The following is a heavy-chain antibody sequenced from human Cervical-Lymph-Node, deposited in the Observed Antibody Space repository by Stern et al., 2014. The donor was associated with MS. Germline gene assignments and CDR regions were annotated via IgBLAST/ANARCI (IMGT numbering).Heavy chain of an antibody. CDR2: ISGSGGSA. D-gene: IGHD3-9*01. CDR3: AKDLYDIKYYLDY. V-gene: IGHV3-23*04. CDR1: GFTFSSYA. Sequence: EVHLVESGGGLVQPGGSLRLSCAASGFTFSSYAMSWVRQAPGKGLEWVSAISGSGGSAYYADSVKGRFTISRDNSKNTLYLQMNSLRAEDSAIYYCAKDLYDIKYYLDYWGQGTLVTVSS. J-gene: IGHJ4*02.